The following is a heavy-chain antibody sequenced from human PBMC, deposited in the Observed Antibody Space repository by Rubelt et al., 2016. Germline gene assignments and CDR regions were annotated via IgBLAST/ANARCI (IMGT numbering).Heavy chain of an antibody. V-gene: IGHV3-9*01. CDR2: ISWNSGSI. J-gene: IGHJ4*02. D-gene: IGHD6-13*01. CDR1: GFTFDDYA. CDR3: AKMAAGRVDY. Sequence: EVQLVESGGGLVQPGRSLRLSCAASGFTFDDYAMHWVRQAPGKGLEWVSGISWNSGSIGYADSVKGRFTISRDNAKNALYLPMNRLRAEDTALYYCAKMAAGRVDYWGQGTLVTVSS.